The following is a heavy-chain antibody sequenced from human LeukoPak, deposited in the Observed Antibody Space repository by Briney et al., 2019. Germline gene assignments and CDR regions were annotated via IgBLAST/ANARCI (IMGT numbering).Heavy chain of an antibody. D-gene: IGHD5-18*01. CDR3: ARVRSGYNYGDF. V-gene: IGHV3-53*01. J-gene: IGHJ4*02. CDR2: IYSGGST. CDR1: GFTVSSNY. Sequence: GGSLRLSCAASGFTVSSNYMTWVRQAPGRGLEWVSVIYSGGSTYYADSVKGRFTISRDNSRNTLYLQMNSLRAEDTAVYYCARVRSGYNYGDFWGQETLVTVSS.